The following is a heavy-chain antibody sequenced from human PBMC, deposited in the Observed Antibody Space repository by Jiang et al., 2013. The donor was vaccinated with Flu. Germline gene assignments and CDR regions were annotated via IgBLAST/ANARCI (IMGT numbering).Heavy chain of an antibody. CDR2: ISVTTGYT. CDR3: AKTRPPPSYQHFYYYGLDV. V-gene: IGHV3-11*06. D-gene: IGHD1-26*01. J-gene: IGHJ6*02. Sequence: HISVTTGYTDYADSVKGRFSISKDIAKNSLFLQMHSLRVEDTALYFCAKTRPPPSYQHFYYYGLDVWGQGTAVTVSS.